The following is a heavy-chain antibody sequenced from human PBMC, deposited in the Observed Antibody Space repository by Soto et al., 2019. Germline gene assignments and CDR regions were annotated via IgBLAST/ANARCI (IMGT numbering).Heavy chain of an antibody. CDR1: GFTFSSYA. CDR3: AKYGDDLVSEDV. CDR2: ISGSGGST. J-gene: IGHJ6*02. Sequence: GGSLRLSCAASGFTFSSYAMSWVRQAPGKGLEWVSAISGSGGSTYYADSVKGRFTTSEDNSKNMLYLQMNSLRAEDTAVYYCAKYGDDLVSEDVWGQGTTVTVSS. V-gene: IGHV3-23*01. D-gene: IGHD4-17*01.